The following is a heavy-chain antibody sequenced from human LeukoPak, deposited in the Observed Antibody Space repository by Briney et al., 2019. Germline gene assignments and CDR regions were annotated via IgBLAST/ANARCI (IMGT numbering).Heavy chain of an antibody. V-gene: IGHV6-1*01. Sequence: SQTLSLTCAISGDXVSSNSAAWSWIRQSPSRGLEWLGRTYYRSKWYNDYAVSVKSRLTINPDTSKNQFSLQLNSVTPEDTAVYYCAREEGLVGATTLAFDIWGQGTMVTVSS. J-gene: IGHJ3*02. CDR2: TYYRSKWYN. D-gene: IGHD1-26*01. CDR3: AREEGLVGATTLAFDI. CDR1: GDXVSSNSAA.